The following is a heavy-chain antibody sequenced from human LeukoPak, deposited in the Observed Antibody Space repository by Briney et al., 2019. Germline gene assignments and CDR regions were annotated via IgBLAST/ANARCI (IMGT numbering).Heavy chain of an antibody. CDR1: GDSISSYY. V-gene: IGHV4-4*08. CDR3: ARSIVVVIANDAFDI. J-gene: IGHJ3*02. CDR2: IYTSGST. D-gene: IGHD2-21*01. Sequence: PSETLSLTCTGSGDSISSYYWSWIRQPPGKGLEWIGRIYTSGSTNYNPSLKSRVTISVDSSKNQFSLKLSSVPAADTAVYYCARSIVVVIANDAFDIWGPGTMVIVSS.